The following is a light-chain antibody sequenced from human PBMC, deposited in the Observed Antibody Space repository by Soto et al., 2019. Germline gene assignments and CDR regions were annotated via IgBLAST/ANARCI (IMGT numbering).Light chain of an antibody. CDR3: QQLNSYPPYT. Sequence: DIQLTQSPSFLFASVGDRVTITCRASQGISSYLAWYQQKPGKAPNLLIYAASTLQSGVPSRFSGSGSGTAFTLTISSLQPEDFATYYCQQLNSYPPYTFGQGTKLEIK. J-gene: IGKJ2*01. CDR2: AAS. CDR1: QGISSY. V-gene: IGKV1-9*01.